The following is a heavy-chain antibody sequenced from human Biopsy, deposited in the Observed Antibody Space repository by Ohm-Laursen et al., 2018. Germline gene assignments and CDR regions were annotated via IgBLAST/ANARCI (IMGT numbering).Heavy chain of an antibody. CDR1: GYTFTSHD. CDR3: ARWETTLGRSLDS. J-gene: IGHJ4*02. D-gene: IGHD1-26*01. V-gene: IGHV1-8*01. CDR2: MSPNTGNT. Sequence: ASVKVSCKASGYTFTSHDINWVRQATGQRLEWMGWMSPNTGNTVYAQRFQDRVTMTSDTSTGTAYMELTSLTSDDTAVYFCARWETTLGRSLDSWGQGTLVAVSS.